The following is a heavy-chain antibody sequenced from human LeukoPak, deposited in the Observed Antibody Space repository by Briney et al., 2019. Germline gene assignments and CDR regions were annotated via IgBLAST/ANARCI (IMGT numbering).Heavy chain of an antibody. Sequence: SETLSLTCAVYGGSFSGYYWSWIRQPPGKGLEWIGEINHSGSTNYNPSLKSRVTISVDTSKNQFSLKLSSVTAAGTAVYYCARRGARAMGYWGQGTLVTVSS. CDR3: ARRGARAMGY. CDR1: GGSFSGYY. CDR2: INHSGST. V-gene: IGHV4-34*01. J-gene: IGHJ4*02. D-gene: IGHD5-18*01.